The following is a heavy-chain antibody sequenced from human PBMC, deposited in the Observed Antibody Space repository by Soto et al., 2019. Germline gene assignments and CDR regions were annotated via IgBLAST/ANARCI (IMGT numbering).Heavy chain of an antibody. CDR1: GGTFSSYA. CDR3: ARADYDFWSGYPSLRYYYGMDV. V-gene: IGHV1-69*13. CDR2: IIPIFGTA. J-gene: IGHJ6*02. D-gene: IGHD3-3*01. Sequence: SVKVSCKASGGTFSSYAISWVRQAPGQGLEWMGGIIPIFGTANYAQKFQGRVTITADESTSTAYMELSSLRSEDTAVYYCARADYDFWSGYPSLRYYYGMDVWGQGTTVTVS.